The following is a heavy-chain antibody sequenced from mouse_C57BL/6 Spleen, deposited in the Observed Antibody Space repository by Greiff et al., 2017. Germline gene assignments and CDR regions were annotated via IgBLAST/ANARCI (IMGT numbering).Heavy chain of an antibody. CDR1: GYSITSGYY. J-gene: IGHJ1*03. CDR2: ISYDGSN. V-gene: IGHV3-6*01. Sequence: EVQVVESGPGLVKPSQSLSLTCSVTGYSITSGYYWNWIRQFPGNKLEWMGYISYDGSNNYNPSLKNRISITRDTSKNQFFLKLNSVTTEDTATYYCARNGNYVYFDVWGTGTTVTVSS. CDR3: ARNGNYVYFDV. D-gene: IGHD2-1*01.